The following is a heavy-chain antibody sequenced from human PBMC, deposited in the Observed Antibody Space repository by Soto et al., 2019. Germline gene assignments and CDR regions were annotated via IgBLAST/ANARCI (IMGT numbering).Heavy chain of an antibody. Sequence: GGSLRLSCAVSGFSFGNYWMSWVRQAPGKGLEWLASIKEDGSERYYLDSVKGRFTISRDNAKDSLSLQMNSLRGEDTAFYYCARDVGPVTIFGEALSGYFDFWGQGTLVTVPS. CDR3: ARDVGPVTIFGEALSGYFDF. CDR1: GFSFGNYW. V-gene: IGHV3-7*03. J-gene: IGHJ4*02. CDR2: IKEDGSER. D-gene: IGHD3-3*01.